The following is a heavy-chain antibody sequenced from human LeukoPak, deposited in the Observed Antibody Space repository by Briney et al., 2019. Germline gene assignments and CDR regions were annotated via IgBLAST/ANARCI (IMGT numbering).Heavy chain of an antibody. Sequence: PSETLSLTCTVSGGSISSSSYYWGWIRQPPGKGLEWIGSIYYSGSTYYNPSLKSRVTISVDTSKNQFSLKLSSVTAADTAVYYCARWRYSSSSRDYWGQGTLVTVSS. D-gene: IGHD6-6*01. CDR3: ARWRYSSSSRDY. V-gene: IGHV4-39*07. CDR2: IYYSGST. J-gene: IGHJ4*02. CDR1: GGSISSSSYY.